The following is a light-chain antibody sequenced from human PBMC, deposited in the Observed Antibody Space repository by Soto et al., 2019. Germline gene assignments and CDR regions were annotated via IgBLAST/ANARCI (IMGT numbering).Light chain of an antibody. J-gene: IGKJ4*01. Sequence: EIVMTQSPATLSVSSGERATLSCRASQSVSSNLAWYQQKPGQAPRLLIYDTSTRATGVPTRFSGSRSGAEFTLTINSLQSEDFAVYYCQPYNNWPLTFGGGTKVDI. CDR3: QPYNNWPLT. CDR1: QSVSSN. V-gene: IGKV3-15*01. CDR2: DTS.